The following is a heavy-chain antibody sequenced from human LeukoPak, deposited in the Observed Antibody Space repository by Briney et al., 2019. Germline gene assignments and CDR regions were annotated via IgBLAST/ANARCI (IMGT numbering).Heavy chain of an antibody. J-gene: IGHJ4*02. CDR3: ARGKMATAYYFDY. Sequence: SQTLSLTCAISGDSVSSNSAAWNWIRQPPSRGLEWLGRTYYRSKWYNDYAVSVKSRITINPDTSKNQFSLQLNSVTPEDTAVYYCARGKMATAYYFDYWGQGTPVTVSS. CDR1: GDSVSSNSAA. CDR2: TYYRSKWYN. V-gene: IGHV6-1*01. D-gene: IGHD5-24*01.